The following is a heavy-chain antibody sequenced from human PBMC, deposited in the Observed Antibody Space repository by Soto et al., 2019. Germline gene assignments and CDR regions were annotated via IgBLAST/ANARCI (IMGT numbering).Heavy chain of an antibody. J-gene: IGHJ4*02. CDR3: ASRYCSSTSCEYYFDY. CDR2: IIPIFGTA. Sequence: QVQLVQSGAEVKKPGSSVKVSCKASGGTFSSYAISWVRQAPGQGLEWMGGIIPIFGTANYAQKFQGRVTISADESTSTAYMELSSLRSEDTAVYYCASRYCSSTSCEYYFDYWGQGTLVTVSS. CDR1: GGTFSSYA. V-gene: IGHV1-69*01. D-gene: IGHD2-2*01.